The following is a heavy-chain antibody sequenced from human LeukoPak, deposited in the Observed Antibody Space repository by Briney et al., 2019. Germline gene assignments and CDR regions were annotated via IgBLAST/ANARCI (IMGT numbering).Heavy chain of an antibody. CDR3: AKDYKRGDIVVVPAAIRFDP. D-gene: IGHD2-2*02. CDR1: GFTFSSYA. J-gene: IGHJ5*02. Sequence: GGSLRLSCAASGFTFSSYAMSWVRQAPGKGLEWVSAISGSGGSTYYADSVKGRFTISRDNSKNTLYLQMNSLRAKDTAVYYCAKDYKRGDIVVVPAAIRFDPWGQGTLVTVSS. V-gene: IGHV3-23*01. CDR2: ISGSGGST.